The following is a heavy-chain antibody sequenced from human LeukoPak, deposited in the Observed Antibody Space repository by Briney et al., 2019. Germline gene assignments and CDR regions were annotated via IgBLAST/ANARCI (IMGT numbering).Heavy chain of an antibody. CDR1: GFTFSSYG. J-gene: IGHJ5*02. Sequence: TGGSLRLSCEAAGFTFSSYGMTWVRQAPGKGLEWVSAISGSGGSTYYADSVKGRFTISRDNSKNTLYLQMNSLRAEDTALYYCAKAGHPPAYCRSVSCYMGSWGQGTLVTVSS. D-gene: IGHD2-2*02. CDR3: AKAGHPPAYCRSVSCYMGS. V-gene: IGHV3-23*01. CDR2: ISGSGGST.